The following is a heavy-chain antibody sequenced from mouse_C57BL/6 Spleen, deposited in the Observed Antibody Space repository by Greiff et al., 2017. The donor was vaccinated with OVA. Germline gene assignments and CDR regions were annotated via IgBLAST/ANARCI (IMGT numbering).Heavy chain of an antibody. V-gene: IGHV1-72*01. Sequence: QVQLQQSGAELVKPGASVKLSCKASGYTFTSYWMHWVKQRPGRGLEWIGRIDPNSGGTKYNEKFKSKATLTVDKPSSTAYMQLSSLTSEDSAVYECAGSTVVATGRYYAMDYWGQGTSVTVSS. D-gene: IGHD1-1*01. CDR1: GYTFTSYW. CDR2: IDPNSGGT. CDR3: AGSTVVATGRYYAMDY. J-gene: IGHJ4*01.